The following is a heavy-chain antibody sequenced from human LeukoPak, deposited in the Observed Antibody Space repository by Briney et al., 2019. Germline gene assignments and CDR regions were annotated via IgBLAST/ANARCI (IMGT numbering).Heavy chain of an antibody. CDR3: ARSPVTPHQLFDY. Sequence: GGSLRLSCAASGFTLSDYYMSWIRQAPGKGLEWVSYISSSGSTIYYADSVKGRFTISRDNAKNSLYLQMNSLRAEDTAVYYCARSPVTPHQLFDYWGQGTLVTVSS. CDR2: ISSSGSTI. D-gene: IGHD4-11*01. CDR1: GFTLSDYY. V-gene: IGHV3-11*04. J-gene: IGHJ4*02.